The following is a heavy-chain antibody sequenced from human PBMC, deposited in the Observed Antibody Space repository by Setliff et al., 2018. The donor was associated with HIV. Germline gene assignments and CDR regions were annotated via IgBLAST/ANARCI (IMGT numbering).Heavy chain of an antibody. CDR2: IKDTGAT. CDR3: ARRIIVGAISDVFDI. Sequence: PSETLSLTCSVSGHSIRSGYYWTWIRQPAGKGLEWLGHIKDTGATNYSPSLKSRVTMSIDTSNKQFSLKLSSVTAADTAVYYCARRIIVGAISDVFDIWGQGTLVTVSS. V-gene: IGHV4-38-2*01. D-gene: IGHD1-26*01. J-gene: IGHJ3*02. CDR1: GHSIRSGYY.